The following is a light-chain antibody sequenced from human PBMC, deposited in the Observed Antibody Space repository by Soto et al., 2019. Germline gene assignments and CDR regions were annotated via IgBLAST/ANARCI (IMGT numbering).Light chain of an antibody. CDR2: AAS. CDR3: QQYDGAPLT. Sequence: DIQMTQSPSSLAASVGDRVTISCRASQSISTYLNWYQQKPGQAPRLLIYAASTRDTGIPDRFNGSGSGTDFALTINRLEPEDFAVYYSQQYDGAPLTIGPGTKVDVK. V-gene: IGKV1-39*01. J-gene: IGKJ3*01. CDR1: QSISTY.